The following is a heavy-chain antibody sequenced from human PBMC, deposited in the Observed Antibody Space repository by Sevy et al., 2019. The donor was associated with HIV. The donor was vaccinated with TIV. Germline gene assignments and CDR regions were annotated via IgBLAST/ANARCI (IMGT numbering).Heavy chain of an antibody. D-gene: IGHD6-19*01. Sequence: GGSLRLSCADSGFTFSSYWMSWVRQAPGKGLEWVANIKQDGSEKYYVDSVKGRFTISRDNAKNSLYLQMNSLRAEDTAVYYCARDSSRGWSYENYWGQGTLVTVSS. CDR2: IKQDGSEK. CDR3: ARDSSRGWSYENY. CDR1: GFTFSSYW. V-gene: IGHV3-7*01. J-gene: IGHJ4*02.